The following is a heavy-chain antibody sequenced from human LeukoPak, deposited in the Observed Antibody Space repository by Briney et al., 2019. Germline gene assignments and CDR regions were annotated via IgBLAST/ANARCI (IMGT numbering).Heavy chain of an antibody. D-gene: IGHD2-15*01. CDR2: IYYGGST. CDR1: GGSISSNSYY. V-gene: IGHV4-39*01. Sequence: PSETLSLTCTVSGGSISSNSYYWGWIRQPPGKGLEWIGTIYYGGSTYYNPSLKSRVTIFVDTSKNRFSLKLNSVTAADTAVYYCARGRKSRYCSGGSCYSHNWFDPWGQGTLVTVSS. CDR3: ARGRKSRYCSGGSCYSHNWFDP. J-gene: IGHJ5*02.